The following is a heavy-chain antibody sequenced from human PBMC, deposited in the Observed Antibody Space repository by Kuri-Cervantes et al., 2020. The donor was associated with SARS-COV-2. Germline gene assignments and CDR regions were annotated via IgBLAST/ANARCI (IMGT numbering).Heavy chain of an antibody. D-gene: IGHD4-17*01. CDR3: AKDHRDYLVPLISVFDY. CDR2: IRYDGSNK. V-gene: IGHV3-30*02. J-gene: IGHJ4*02. CDR1: DSPSVNYC. Sequence: GSPRRSPVQPLDSPSVNYCMQWICRAPGKGLEWVAFIRYDGSNKYYADSVKGRFTISRDNSKNTLYLQMNSLSAEDTAVYYCAKDHRDYLVPLISVFDYWGQGTLVTVSS.